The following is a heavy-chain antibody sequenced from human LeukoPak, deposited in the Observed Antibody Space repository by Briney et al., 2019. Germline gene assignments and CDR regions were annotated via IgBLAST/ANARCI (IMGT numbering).Heavy chain of an antibody. V-gene: IGHV4-59*11. CDR2: IYYSGST. Sequence: KASETLSLTCTDSGGSINSHYWSWIRQSPGKGLEWIGYIYYSGSTNYNPSLKSRVTISVDTSKNQFSLNLSSVTAADTAVYYCARHAVVITDDAFDIWGQGTVVTVSS. D-gene: IGHD3-22*01. CDR3: ARHAVVITDDAFDI. J-gene: IGHJ3*02. CDR1: GGSINSHY.